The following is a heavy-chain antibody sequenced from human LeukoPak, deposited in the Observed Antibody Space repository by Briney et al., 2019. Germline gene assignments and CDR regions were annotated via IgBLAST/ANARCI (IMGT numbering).Heavy chain of an antibody. CDR3: VRDATTAVGWVYMDV. V-gene: IGHV3-7*01. D-gene: IGHD6-13*01. CDR2: VKQDGSEQ. CDR1: GFSITPYY. J-gene: IGHJ6*03. Sequence: PGGSLRLSCAASGFSITPYYMAWVRQVPGKGLGWVANVKQDGSEQYYVDSVKGRFTISRDNAKNSLYLQMNSLRVEDTAIYYCVRDATTAVGWVYMDVWGKGTTVTISS.